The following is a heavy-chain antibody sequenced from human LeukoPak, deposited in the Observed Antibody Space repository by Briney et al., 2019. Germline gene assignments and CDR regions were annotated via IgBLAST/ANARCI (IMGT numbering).Heavy chain of an antibody. J-gene: IGHJ4*02. CDR3: AGTSGNSSPFDY. Sequence: SETLSLTCTVSGGSNSSYYWSWIRQPAGKGLEWIGRIYTSGSTNYNPSIKSRVTMSVDTSKNQFSLKLSSVTAADTAVYYCAGTSGNSSPFDYWGQGTLVTVSS. CDR2: IYTSGST. CDR1: GGSNSSYY. D-gene: IGHD4-23*01. V-gene: IGHV4-4*07.